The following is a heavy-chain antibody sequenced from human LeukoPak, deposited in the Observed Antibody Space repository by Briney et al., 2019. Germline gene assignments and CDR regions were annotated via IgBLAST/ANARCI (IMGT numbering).Heavy chain of an antibody. CDR1: GYFFTGYY. D-gene: IGHD3-10*01. Sequence: ASVKVSCKTSGYFFTGYYIHWVRQAPGQGLEWMGWINPNTGGTNYAQDFQGRVTMTRDRYVTTAYMELRSLRSDDTAVYFCARERESGRSDAFDFWGQGTMVTVSS. CDR3: ARERESGRSDAFDF. V-gene: IGHV1-2*02. J-gene: IGHJ3*01. CDR2: INPNTGGT.